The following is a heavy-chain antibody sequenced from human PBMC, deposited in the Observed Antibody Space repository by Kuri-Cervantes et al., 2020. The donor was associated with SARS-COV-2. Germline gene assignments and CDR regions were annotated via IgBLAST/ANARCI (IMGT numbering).Heavy chain of an antibody. CDR1: GGSISSYY. J-gene: IGHJ6*03. CDR3: ARAYGFLRYIYYMDV. V-gene: IGHV4-4*07. D-gene: IGHD4-17*01. Sequence: ESLKISCTVSGGSISSYYWSWIRQPAGKGLEWIGRIYTSGSTNYNPSLKSRVTMSVDTSKNQFSLNLSSVTAADTAVYYCARAYGFLRYIYYMDVWGRGTTVTVSS. CDR2: IYTSGST.